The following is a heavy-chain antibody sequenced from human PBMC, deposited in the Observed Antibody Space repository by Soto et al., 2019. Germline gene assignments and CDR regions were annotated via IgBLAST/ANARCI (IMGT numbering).Heavy chain of an antibody. CDR1: GYTFTSYG. D-gene: IGHD6-13*01. CDR2: ISAYNGNT. Sequence: GASVKVCCKASGYTFTSYGISWVRQAPGQGLEWMGWISAYNGNTNYAQKLQGRVTMTTDTSTSTAYMELRSLRSDDTAVYYCARLASSWPYYYYYGMDVPGQVPTGTVSS. CDR3: ARLASSWPYYYYYGMDV. V-gene: IGHV1-18*01. J-gene: IGHJ6*02.